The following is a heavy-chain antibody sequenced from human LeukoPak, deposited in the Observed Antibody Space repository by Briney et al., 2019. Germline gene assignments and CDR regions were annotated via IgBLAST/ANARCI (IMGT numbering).Heavy chain of an antibody. V-gene: IGHV3-48*02. J-gene: IGHJ4*02. Sequence: PAGSLRLSCAASGFTFSRYNMNWDRQAPGKGLEWVSYINSSSRTIYYADSVKGRFIISRDNAKKSLKLQMNSLIDEETAVYSCARDQVVVIPAAMFDYWGQGTLVTVSS. CDR3: ARDQVVVIPAAMFDY. CDR1: GFTFSRYN. CDR2: INSSSRTI. D-gene: IGHD2-2*01.